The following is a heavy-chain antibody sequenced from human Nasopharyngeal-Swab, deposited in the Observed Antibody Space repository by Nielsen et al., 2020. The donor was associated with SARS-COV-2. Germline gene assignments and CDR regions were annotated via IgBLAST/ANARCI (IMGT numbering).Heavy chain of an antibody. V-gene: IGHV3-49*01. CDR1: GFTFGDYA. Sequence: GESLKISCTTSGFTFGDYAMSWFRQAPGKGLEWVGFIRSKTYGGAQEYAASVKGRFTTSRDGAESIAYLQMNSLETEDTGVYYCARSVGSFYGQGAFDIWGQGTMVTVSS. CDR3: ARSVGSFYGQGAFDI. CDR2: IRSKTYGGAQ. D-gene: IGHD1-26*01. J-gene: IGHJ3*02.